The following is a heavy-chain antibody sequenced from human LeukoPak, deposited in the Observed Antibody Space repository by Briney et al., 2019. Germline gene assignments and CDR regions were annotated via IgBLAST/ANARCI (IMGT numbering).Heavy chain of an antibody. D-gene: IGHD2-21*02. CDR3: ARDSVKNCGGDCYLRDY. CDR2: ISSSSSYI. Sequence: GGSLRLSCAASGFTFSSYSMNWVRQAPGKGLEWVSSISSSSSYIYYADSVKGRFTISRDNAKNSLYLQMNSLRAEDTAVYYCARDSVKNCGGDCYLRDYWGQGTLVTVSS. V-gene: IGHV3-21*01. J-gene: IGHJ4*02. CDR1: GFTFSSYS.